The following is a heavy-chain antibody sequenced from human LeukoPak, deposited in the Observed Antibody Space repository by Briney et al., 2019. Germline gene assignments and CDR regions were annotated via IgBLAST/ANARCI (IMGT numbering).Heavy chain of an antibody. V-gene: IGHV3-23*01. CDR1: GFTFSSYA. D-gene: IGHD3-9*01. J-gene: IGHJ4*02. Sequence: GGSLRLSCAASGFTFSSYAMSWVRQAPGKGLEWVSAISGSGGSTYYADSVKGRFTISRDNSKNTLYLQMNSLRAEDTAVYYCARDDILTGQPWNYWGQGTLVTVSS. CDR3: ARDDILTGQPWNY. CDR2: ISGSGGST.